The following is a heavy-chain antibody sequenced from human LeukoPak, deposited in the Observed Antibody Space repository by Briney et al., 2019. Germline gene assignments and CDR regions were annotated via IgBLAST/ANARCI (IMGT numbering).Heavy chain of an antibody. D-gene: IGHD5-18*01. CDR2: IIPIFGTA. J-gene: IGHJ4*02. CDR1: GGTFSSYA. V-gene: IGHV1-69*01. CDR3: ARALHSYGPFPFDY. Sequence: ASVKVSCTASGGTFSSYAISWVRQAPGQGLEWMGGIIPIFGTANYAQKFQGRVTITADESTSTAYMELSSLRSEDTAVYYCARALHSYGPFPFDYWGQGTLVTVSS.